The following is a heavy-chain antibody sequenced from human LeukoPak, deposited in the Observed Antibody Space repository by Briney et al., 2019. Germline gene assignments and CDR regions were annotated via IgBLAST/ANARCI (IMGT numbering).Heavy chain of an antibody. D-gene: IGHD3-10*01. CDR3: AKDRSGGFGENFGDY. CDR1: GFTFSSYA. CDR2: ISGSGGST. V-gene: IGHV3-23*01. J-gene: IGHJ4*02. Sequence: PGGSLRLSCAASGFTFSSYAMSWVRQAPGKGLEWVSLISGSGGSTYYADSVKGRFTISRDNSKNTLSLQMNSLRAEDTAVYYCAKDRSGGFGENFGDYWGQGTLVTVSS.